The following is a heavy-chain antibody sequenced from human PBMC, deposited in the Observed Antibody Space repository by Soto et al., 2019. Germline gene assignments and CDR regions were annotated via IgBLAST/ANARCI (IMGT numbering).Heavy chain of an antibody. CDR1: GGSISRYY. D-gene: IGHD2-21*02. J-gene: IGHJ6*01. V-gene: IGHV4-59*01. CDR2: LYNAGST. CDR3: ARDLWGYCGTDCYPLDV. Sequence: PSETLSLTCTVSGGSISRYYWSWIRQPPGKGLEWIGYLYNAGSTIYNPSLKSRVTISVDMSQNQFSLNLNYVTAADTAVYYCARDLWGYCGTDCYPLDVWGQGTTVTGSS.